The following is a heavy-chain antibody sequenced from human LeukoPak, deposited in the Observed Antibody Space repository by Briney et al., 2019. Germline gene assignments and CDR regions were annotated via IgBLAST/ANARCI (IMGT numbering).Heavy chain of an antibody. V-gene: IGHV3-30*18. CDR2: ISYDGRNK. Sequence: TGGSLRLSCAASGFTFSGSAMSWVRQAPGKGLEWVAVISYDGRNKYYADSVQGRFTISRDNSKKTLYLQMNSLRAEDTAVYYCAKEQSLSSGYYYVSWDYWGQGTLVTVSS. J-gene: IGHJ4*02. CDR3: AKEQSLSSGYYYVSWDY. CDR1: GFTFSGSA. D-gene: IGHD3-22*01.